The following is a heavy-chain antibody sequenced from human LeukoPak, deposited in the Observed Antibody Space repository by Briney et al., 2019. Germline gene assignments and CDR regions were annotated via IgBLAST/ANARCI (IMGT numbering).Heavy chain of an antibody. CDR3: ARLSDFWSGFDY. Sequence: PSETLSLTCTVSGGSISSSSYYWGWIRQPPGKGLEWIGSIYYSGSTYYNPSLKSRVTISVDTSKNQFSLKLSSVTAADTAVYYCARLSDFWSGFDYWGQGTLVTVSS. CDR2: IYYSGST. J-gene: IGHJ4*02. CDR1: GGSISSSSYY. D-gene: IGHD3-3*01. V-gene: IGHV4-39*01.